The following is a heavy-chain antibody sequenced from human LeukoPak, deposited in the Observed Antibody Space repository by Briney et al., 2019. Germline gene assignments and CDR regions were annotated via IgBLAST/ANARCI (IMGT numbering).Heavy chain of an antibody. CDR2: VTAFNENT. Sequence: ASVKVSCKASGFALTTYNIVWLRQAPGQGLEWVGWVTAFNENTHYSRKFQGRVTMTRDTSTSTAYMELRSLRSDDTAVYYCARAEISYSGYDYYFDYWGQGTLVTVSS. D-gene: IGHD5-12*01. CDR3: ARAEISYSGYDYYFDY. J-gene: IGHJ4*02. CDR1: GFALTTYN. V-gene: IGHV1-18*01.